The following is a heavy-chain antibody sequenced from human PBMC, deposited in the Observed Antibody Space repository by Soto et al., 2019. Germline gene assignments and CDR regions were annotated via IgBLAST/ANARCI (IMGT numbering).Heavy chain of an antibody. J-gene: IGHJ5*02. CDR1: GGSFSAYS. V-gene: IGHV4-34*01. Sequence: SETLSLTCAVYGGSFSAYSWTWIRQPPGKGLEWIGEINHSGSTNYNPSLKSRVTLSVDTSKNQFSLNLRAVTAADTAVYYCARGNSSCRWFDPWGQGTLVTISS. CDR2: INHSGST. CDR3: ARGNSSCRWFDP. D-gene: IGHD1-1*01.